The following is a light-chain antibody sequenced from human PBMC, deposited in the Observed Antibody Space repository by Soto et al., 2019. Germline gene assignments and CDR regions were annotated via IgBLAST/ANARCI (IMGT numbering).Light chain of an antibody. J-gene: IGKJ1*01. CDR1: QSVNSNY. CDR2: GAS. V-gene: IGKV3-20*01. CDR3: QYYGTWGWT. Sequence: EIVLTQSPGTLSLSPGERGTLSCRASQSVNSNYLAWYQQRPGQAPRLLMYGASSRATGIPDRFSGSGSGADFTLTISRWEPEDFAVYYCQYYGTWGWTLGKGTKV.